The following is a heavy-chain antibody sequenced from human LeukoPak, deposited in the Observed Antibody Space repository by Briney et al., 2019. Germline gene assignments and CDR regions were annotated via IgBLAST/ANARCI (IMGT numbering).Heavy chain of an antibody. V-gene: IGHV3-23*01. CDR3: AKITWASRYFHY. D-gene: IGHD3-10*01. J-gene: IGHJ4*02. CDR1: GFTFGNFA. Sequence: GGSLRLSCEASGFTFGNFATSWVRQAPGKGLDWVSLIHSGGGATYYADSVKGRFTISRDNSKNMVYLQADSLRAEDTAVYYCAKITWASRYFHYWGQGTLVTVSS. CDR2: IHSGGGAT.